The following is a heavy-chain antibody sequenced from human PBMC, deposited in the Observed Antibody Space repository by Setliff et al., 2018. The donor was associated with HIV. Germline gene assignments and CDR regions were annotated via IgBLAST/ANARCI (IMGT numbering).Heavy chain of an antibody. CDR1: GYTLTELS. Sequence: ASVKVSCKVSGYTLTELSIHWVRQAPGQGLEWMAIINPSGGSTSYAQKFQGRVTMTSDTSTSTVYMELSSLRSEDTAVYYCARALYTNLAHFDYLGQGTLVTRLL. CDR2: INPSGGST. V-gene: IGHV1-46*01. D-gene: IGHD4-4*01. CDR3: ARALYTNLAHFDY. J-gene: IGHJ4*02.